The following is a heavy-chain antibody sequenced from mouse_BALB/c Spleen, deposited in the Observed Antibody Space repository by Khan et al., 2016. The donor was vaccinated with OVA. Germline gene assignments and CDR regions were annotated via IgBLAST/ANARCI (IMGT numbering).Heavy chain of an antibody. J-gene: IGHJ3*01. Sequence: VQLQQSGAELVKPGASVKLSCTASGFNIKDTFIHWMKQRPKQGLEWIGRIDPANGNTKYDPKFQGKATMTAETSSKTAYLQLSGLTSEDTAVYYCATGNGIYYGHYLFAYLCLGTLLTVSA. CDR3: ATGNGIYYGHYLFAY. D-gene: IGHD2-1*01. V-gene: IGHV14-3*02. CDR2: IDPANGNT. CDR1: GFNIKDTF.